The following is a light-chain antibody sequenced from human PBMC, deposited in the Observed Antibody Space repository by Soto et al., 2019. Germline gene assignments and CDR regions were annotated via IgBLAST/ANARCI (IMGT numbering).Light chain of an antibody. J-gene: IGLJ3*02. CDR3: QSYDSILTGSV. V-gene: IGLV1-40*01. Sequence: QSVLTQPPSVSGAPGQRVTISCTGSSSNIGAGSDVHWYQQLPGTAPKLLIYSNTNRPSGVPDRFSGSKSGTSASLAITGLQAGDEADYYCQSYDSILTGSVFGGG. CDR2: SNT. CDR1: SSNIGAGSD.